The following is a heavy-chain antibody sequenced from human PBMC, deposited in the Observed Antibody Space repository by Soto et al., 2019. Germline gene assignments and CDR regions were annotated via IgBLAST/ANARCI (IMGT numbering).Heavy chain of an antibody. J-gene: IGHJ6*02. CDR2: INHSGST. D-gene: IGHD2-2*01. CDR3: ARGLTTPVVVPAAIEFNYYYGMDV. CDR1: GGSFSGYY. V-gene: IGHV4-34*01. Sequence: SETLSLTCAVYGGSFSGYYWSWIRQPPGKGLEWIGEINHSGSTNYNPSLKSRVTISVDTSKNQFSLKLSSVTAADTAVYYCARGLTTPVVVPAAIEFNYYYGMDVWGQGTTVTVSS.